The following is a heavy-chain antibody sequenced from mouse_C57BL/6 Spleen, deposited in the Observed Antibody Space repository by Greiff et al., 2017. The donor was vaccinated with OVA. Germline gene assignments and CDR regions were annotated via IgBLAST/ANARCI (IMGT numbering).Heavy chain of an antibody. V-gene: IGHV5-4*01. D-gene: IGHD1-1*01. J-gene: IGHJ1*03. CDR2: ISDGGSYT. Sequence: EVQGVESGGGLVKPGGSLKLSCAASGFTFSSYAMSWVRQTPEKRLEWVATISDGGSYTYYPDNVKGRFTISRDNAKNNLYLQMSHLKSEDTAMYYCARGYHYYGSSYGYFDVWGTGTTVTVSS. CDR1: GFTFSSYA. CDR3: ARGYHYYGSSYGYFDV.